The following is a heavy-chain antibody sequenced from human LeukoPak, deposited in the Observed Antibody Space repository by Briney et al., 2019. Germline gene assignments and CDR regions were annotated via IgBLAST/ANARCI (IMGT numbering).Heavy chain of an antibody. V-gene: IGHV1-2*02. Sequence: ASVKVSCKASGYTLTDYNMLWVRQAPGQGPEWMGWMSPNSGGTNYAQKFQGRVTMTRDTSITTAYMELTRLTSDDTAVYYCVKYLYMAAASPDYWGQGTLVTVSS. J-gene: IGHJ4*02. CDR2: MSPNSGGT. CDR3: VKYLYMAAASPDY. CDR1: GYTLTDYN. D-gene: IGHD6-13*01.